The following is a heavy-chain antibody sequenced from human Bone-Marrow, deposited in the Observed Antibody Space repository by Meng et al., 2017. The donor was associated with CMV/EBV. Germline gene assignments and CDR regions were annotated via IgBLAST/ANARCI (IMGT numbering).Heavy chain of an antibody. J-gene: IGHJ4*02. Sequence: GESLKISCVASGFTFRNFAMHWVRQAPGKGLEWVANIKQDGSEKYYVDSVKGRFTISRDNAKNSLYLQMNSLRAEDTAVYYCARDRSGWYLNWGQGTLVTVSS. CDR2: IKQDGSEK. CDR3: ARDRSGWYLN. V-gene: IGHV3-7*01. D-gene: IGHD6-19*01. CDR1: GFTFRNFA.